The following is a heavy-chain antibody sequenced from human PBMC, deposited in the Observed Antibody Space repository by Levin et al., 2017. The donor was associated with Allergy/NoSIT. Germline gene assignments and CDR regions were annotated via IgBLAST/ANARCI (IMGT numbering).Heavy chain of an antibody. D-gene: IGHD1-26*01. V-gene: IGHV1-2*02. CDR3: ARSASGSYYDNWFDP. CDR2: INPNSGGT. Sequence: ASVKVSCKASGYTFTGYYMHWVRQGPGQGLEWMGWINPNSGGTNYAQKFQGRVTMTRDTSISTAYMELSRLRSDDTAVYYCARSASGSYYDNWFDPWGQGTLVTVSS. J-gene: IGHJ5*02. CDR1: GYTFTGYY.